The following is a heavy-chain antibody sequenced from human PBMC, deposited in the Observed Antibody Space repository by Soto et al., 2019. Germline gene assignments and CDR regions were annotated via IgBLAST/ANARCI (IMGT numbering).Heavy chain of an antibody. CDR2: IYSGGST. J-gene: IGHJ3*02. Sequence: GGSLILSWAASGFPVSCNYMSWVRQAPGKGLEWVSVIYSGGSTYYADSVKGRFTISRHNSKNTLYLQMNSLRAEDTAVYYCARGWGSCSSTSCYAGGQYAFDIWGQGTMVTVSS. D-gene: IGHD2-2*01. V-gene: IGHV3-53*04. CDR3: ARGWGSCSSTSCYAGGQYAFDI. CDR1: GFPVSCNY.